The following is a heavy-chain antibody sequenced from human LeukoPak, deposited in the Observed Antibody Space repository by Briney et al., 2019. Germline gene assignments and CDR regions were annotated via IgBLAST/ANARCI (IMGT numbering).Heavy chain of an antibody. CDR2: ISWDGGST. CDR1: GFTFDNYT. Sequence: GGSLSPSFAPSGFTFDNYTIHWVLKAPGKVLKGVSLISWDGGSTYYADSVKGRFTISRDNSKNSLYLQMNSLRTEDTALYYCAKDASGGFGALAGSIDYWGQGTLVTVSS. CDR3: AKDASGGFGALAGSIDY. D-gene: IGHD3-10*01. J-gene: IGHJ4*02. V-gene: IGHV3-43*01.